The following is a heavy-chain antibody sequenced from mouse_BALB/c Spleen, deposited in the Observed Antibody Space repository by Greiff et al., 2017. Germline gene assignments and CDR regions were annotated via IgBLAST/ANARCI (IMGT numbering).Heavy chain of an antibody. J-gene: IGHJ1*01. Sequence: VQLQQSGAELAKPGASVKMSCKASGYTFTSYWMHWVKQRPGQGLEWIGYINPSTGYTEYNQKFKDKATLTADKSSSTAYMQLSSLTSEDSAVYYCARSYYGYDGYFDVWGAGTTVTVSS. V-gene: IGHV1-7*01. D-gene: IGHD2-9*01. CDR1: GYTFTSYW. CDR3: ARSYYGYDGYFDV. CDR2: INPSTGYT.